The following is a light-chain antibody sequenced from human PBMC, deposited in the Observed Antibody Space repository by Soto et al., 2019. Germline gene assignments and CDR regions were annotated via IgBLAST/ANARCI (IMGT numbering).Light chain of an antibody. CDR3: QQRSKFLWT. CDR2: YTS. V-gene: IGKV3-11*01. J-gene: IGKJ1*01. Sequence: EIVLTQSPATLSLSPGERATLSCRASQSVSSYLAWYQQKPGQAPRLLMYYTSNRAPGIPARFSGSGSGTDFTITISGLEPEDFAVYFCQQRSKFLWTFGQGTKVDI. CDR1: QSVSSY.